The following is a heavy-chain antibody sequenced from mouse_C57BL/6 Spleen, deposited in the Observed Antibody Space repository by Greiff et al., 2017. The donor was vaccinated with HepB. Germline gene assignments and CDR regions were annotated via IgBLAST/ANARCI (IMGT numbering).Heavy chain of an antibody. J-gene: IGHJ2*01. D-gene: IGHD4-1*01. CDR3: AREGNWDVEYYFYY. Sequence: QVQLQQSGAELARPGASVKMSCKASGYTFTSYTMHWVKQRPGQGLEWIGYINPSSGYTKYNQKFKDKATLTADKSSSTAYMQLSSLTSEDSAVYYCAREGNWDVEYYFYYWGQGTTLTVSS. CDR2: INPSSGYT. CDR1: GYTFTSYT. V-gene: IGHV1-4*01.